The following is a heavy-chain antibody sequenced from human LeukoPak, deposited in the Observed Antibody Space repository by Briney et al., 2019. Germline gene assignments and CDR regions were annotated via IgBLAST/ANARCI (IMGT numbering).Heavy chain of an antibody. J-gene: IGHJ4*02. CDR2: INPTTRST. Sequence: ASVKVSCKASGYMFTAYSIHWVRQAPGQGLELMGKINPTTRSTTYAQKFQGRVTMTSDTSTSTVYMEVSNLRPEDTAVYYCAKDAEVGDTDFFGYWGPGSLVTVSS. CDR3: AKDAEVGDTDFFGY. D-gene: IGHD1-26*01. CDR1: GYMFTAYS. V-gene: IGHV1-46*01.